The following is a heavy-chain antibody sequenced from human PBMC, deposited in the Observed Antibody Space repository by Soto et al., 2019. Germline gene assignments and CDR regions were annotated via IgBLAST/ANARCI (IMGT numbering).Heavy chain of an antibody. CDR1: GYTFTSYY. D-gene: IGHD2-2*01. V-gene: IGHV1-46*01. CDR3: ARAYVVVVPAANVWFDP. J-gene: IGHJ5*02. Sequence: QVQPVQSGAEVKKPGASVKGSCKSSGYTFTSYYMHWVRQAPGQRLEWMGIINPSGGSTSNAQKFRGRVTMTRETSTRPVYMELSSLRSEDTAVYYCARAYVVVVPAANVWFDPWGQGTLVTVSS. CDR2: INPSGGST.